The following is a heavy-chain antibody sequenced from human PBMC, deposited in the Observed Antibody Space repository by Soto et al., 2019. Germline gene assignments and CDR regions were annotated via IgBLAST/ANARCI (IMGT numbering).Heavy chain of an antibody. J-gene: IGHJ4*02. V-gene: IGHV3-30*18. CDR2: ISYDGSNK. CDR3: AKGASGWLDY. Sequence: GGSLRLSCAASGFTFSSYGMHWVRQAPGKGLEWVAVISYDGSNKYYADSVKGRFTISRDNSKNTLYLQMNSLRAEDTAVYYCAKGASGWLDYWGQGTLVTVSS. D-gene: IGHD6-19*01. CDR1: GFTFSSYG.